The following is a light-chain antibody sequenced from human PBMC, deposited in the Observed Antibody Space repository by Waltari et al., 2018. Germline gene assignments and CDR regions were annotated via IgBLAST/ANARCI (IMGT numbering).Light chain of an antibody. CDR3: QHTNNYPVT. J-gene: IGKJ5*01. CDR2: CSS. Sequence: DVQLTQSPSSLSASVGDRVTITCRASQHISTYLAWYQQRPGQAPKLLIFCSSTLQSGVPSRFSGSGSGTEFTLTISSLQPEDFVTYYCQHTNNYPVTFGQGTRLE. CDR1: QHISTY. V-gene: IGKV1-9*01.